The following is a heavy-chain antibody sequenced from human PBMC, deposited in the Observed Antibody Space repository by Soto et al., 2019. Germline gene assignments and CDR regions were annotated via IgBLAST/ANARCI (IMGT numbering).Heavy chain of an antibody. CDR1: GCSISSSSYY. D-gene: IGHD3-22*01. CDR3: APALAAEHYYDGSGYYSDEY. V-gene: IGHV4-39*01. J-gene: IGHJ4*02. CDR2: IYYSGNIYYSGST. Sequence: PSETLSLTCTVSGCSISSSSYYWGWIRQPPGKGLEWIGSIYYSGNIYYSGSTYYNPSLRSRVTISVDTSKNQFSLKLSSVTAAYTALYYCAPALAAEHYYDGSGYYSDEYWGQGTLVTVCS.